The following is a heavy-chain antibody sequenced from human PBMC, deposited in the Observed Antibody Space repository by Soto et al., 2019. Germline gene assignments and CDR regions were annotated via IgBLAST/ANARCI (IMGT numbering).Heavy chain of an antibody. D-gene: IGHD3-16*01. CDR2: ITGTSAFT. J-gene: IGHJ4*02. CDR1: GFIFSDFQ. Sequence: VQLVQSGGGPVKPGGSLRLSCAASGFIFSDFQLNWVRQAPGRGLEWLSSITGTSAFTHYADSIEGRFTISRDNPNNSLLLQMDNLRPEDTAVYYCARDNLAFQGAFDLWGQGTLVTVSS. V-gene: IGHV3-21*02. CDR3: ARDNLAFQGAFDL.